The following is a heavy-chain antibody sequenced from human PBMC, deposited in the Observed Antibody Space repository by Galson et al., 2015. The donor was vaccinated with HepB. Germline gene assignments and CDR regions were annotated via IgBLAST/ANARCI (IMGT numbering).Heavy chain of an antibody. Sequence: SVKVSCKASGGSFSNYAFHWVRQAPGQGLEWMGGLIPIFGTPNYAQKFQGRVAITADIFAKIAYLEMNSLRSEDSAVYYCATGATTGTYYTPFDYWGQGTLVTVSS. V-gene: IGHV1-69*06. CDR2: LIPIFGTP. CDR1: GGSFSNYA. CDR3: ATGATTGTYYTPFDY. J-gene: IGHJ4*02. D-gene: IGHD1-26*01.